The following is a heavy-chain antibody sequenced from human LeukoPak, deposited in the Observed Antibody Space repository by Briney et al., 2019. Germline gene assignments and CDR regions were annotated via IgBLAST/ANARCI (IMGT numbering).Heavy chain of an antibody. CDR3: ARQDIVVVPAAAY. J-gene: IGHJ4*02. Sequence: SETLSLTCTVSGGSINSTSNYWGWIRQPPGKGLEWIGSIYYSGSTSYNPSLKSRVTISVDTSKNQFSLKLSSVTAADTAVYYCARQDIVVVPAAAYWGQGTLVTVSS. V-gene: IGHV4-39*07. CDR2: IYYSGST. D-gene: IGHD2-2*01. CDR1: GGSINSTSNY.